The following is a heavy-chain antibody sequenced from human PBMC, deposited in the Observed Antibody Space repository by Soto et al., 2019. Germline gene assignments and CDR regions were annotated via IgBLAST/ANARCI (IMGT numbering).Heavy chain of an antibody. Sequence: EVQLLESGGGLVQPGGSLRLSCAASGFTFSSYAMSWVRQAPGKGLEWVSAISGSGGSTYYADSVKGRFTISRDNSKNPLYLQMNSVRAEDTAVYYCAGMGGITGTGDAFDIWGQGTMVTVSS. CDR2: ISGSGGST. V-gene: IGHV3-23*01. J-gene: IGHJ3*02. D-gene: IGHD1-20*01. CDR3: AGMGGITGTGDAFDI. CDR1: GFTFSSYA.